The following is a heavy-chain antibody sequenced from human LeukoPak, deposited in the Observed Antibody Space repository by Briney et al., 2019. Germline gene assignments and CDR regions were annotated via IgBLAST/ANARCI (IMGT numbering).Heavy chain of an antibody. CDR3: AKGIYCSSTSCYSDYMDV. Sequence: GGSLRLSCAASGFTVSSNYMSWVRQAPGKGLQWVSVIYSGGSTYYADSVKGRFTISRDNSKNTLYLQMNSLRAEDTAVYYCAKGIYCSSTSCYSDYMDVWGKGTTVTVSS. J-gene: IGHJ6*03. CDR1: GFTVSSNY. V-gene: IGHV3-53*05. D-gene: IGHD2-2*01. CDR2: IYSGGST.